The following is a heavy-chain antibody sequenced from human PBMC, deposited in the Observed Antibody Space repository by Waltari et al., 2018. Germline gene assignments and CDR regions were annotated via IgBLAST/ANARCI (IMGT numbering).Heavy chain of an antibody. J-gene: IGHJ4*02. CDR2: IIPILGIA. CDR3: ARNRLGYCSGGSCRPDNDY. CDR1: GGTFSSYT. D-gene: IGHD2-15*01. V-gene: IGHV1-69*02. Sequence: QVQLVQSGAEVKKPGSSPTVSCKASGGTFSSYTISWVLQHPGQGLEWMGRIIPILGIANCAQKFQGRVTITADKSTSTAYMELSSLRSEDTAVYYCARNRLGYCSGGSCRPDNDYWGQGTLVTVSS.